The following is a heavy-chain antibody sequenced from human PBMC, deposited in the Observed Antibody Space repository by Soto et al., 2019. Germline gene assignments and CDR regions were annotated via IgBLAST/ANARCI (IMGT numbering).Heavy chain of an antibody. Sequence: ASVKVSCKASGYTFTSYGISWVRQAPGQGLEWMGWISAYNGNTNYAQKLQGRVTMTTDTSTSTAYMELRSLRSEDTAVYYCARDGVSQATIEARPDNWFDPWGQGTLVTVSS. D-gene: IGHD6-6*01. J-gene: IGHJ5*02. CDR1: GYTFTSYG. V-gene: IGHV1-18*01. CDR2: ISAYNGNT. CDR3: ARDGVSQATIEARPDNWFDP.